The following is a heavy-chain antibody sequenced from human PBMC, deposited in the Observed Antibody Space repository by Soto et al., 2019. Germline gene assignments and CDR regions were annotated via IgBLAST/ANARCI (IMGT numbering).Heavy chain of an antibody. Sequence: SETLSLTCTVSGGSISSGGYYWSWIRQHPGKGLEWIGYIYYSGSTYYNPSLKSRVTISVDTSKNQFSLKLSSVTAADTAVYYCARHGVKGLSNAFDIWGQGTMVTVSS. V-gene: IGHV4-31*03. J-gene: IGHJ3*02. CDR3: ARHGVKGLSNAFDI. CDR2: IYYSGST. CDR1: GGSISSGGYY.